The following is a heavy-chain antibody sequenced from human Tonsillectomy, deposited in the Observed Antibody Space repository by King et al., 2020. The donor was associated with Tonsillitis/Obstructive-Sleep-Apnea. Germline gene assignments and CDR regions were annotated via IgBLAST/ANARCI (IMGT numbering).Heavy chain of an antibody. V-gene: IGHV3-49*05. J-gene: IGHJ6*03. D-gene: IGHD3-3*01. CDR3: TRPLRFLGWQHYYYYLDV. CDR2: IRSKAYGGTT. CDR1: GFTFGDYA. Sequence: VQLVESGGGLVKPGRSLRLSCTASGFTFGDYAMSWFRQAPGKGLEWVGFIRSKAYGGTTEYAASVKGRFTISRDDSKSIAYLQMNSLKTEDTAVYYCTRPLRFLGWQHYYYYLDVWGKGTPVTVSS.